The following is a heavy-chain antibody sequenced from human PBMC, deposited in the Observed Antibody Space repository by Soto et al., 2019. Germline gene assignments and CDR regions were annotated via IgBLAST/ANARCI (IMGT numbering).Heavy chain of an antibody. CDR3: ARGGVVVVAATDAFDI. CDR2: INPSGGST. Sequence: ASVKVYCKASGYTFTSYYMHWVRQAPGQGLEWMGIINPSGGSTSYAQKFQGRVTMTRDTSTSTVYMELSSLRSEDTAVYYCARGGVVVVAATDAFDIWGQGTMVTVSS. CDR1: GYTFTSYY. J-gene: IGHJ3*02. V-gene: IGHV1-46*01. D-gene: IGHD2-15*01.